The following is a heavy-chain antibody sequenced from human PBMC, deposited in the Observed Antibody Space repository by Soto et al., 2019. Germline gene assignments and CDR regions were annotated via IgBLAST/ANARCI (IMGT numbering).Heavy chain of an antibody. CDR2: LSGNGGSP. Sequence: EVQLLESGGGLVQPGGSLRLSCAASGFTFSSFAISWVRQAPGKGLEWVSALSGNGGSPFYADSVKGRFTISRDNFKNTLYLQMNSLRAEDTAVYYCAKISLSSGGSFSYFDSWGQGTLVTVSS. D-gene: IGHD2-15*01. CDR1: GFTFSSFA. V-gene: IGHV3-23*01. CDR3: AKISLSSGGSFSYFDS. J-gene: IGHJ4*02.